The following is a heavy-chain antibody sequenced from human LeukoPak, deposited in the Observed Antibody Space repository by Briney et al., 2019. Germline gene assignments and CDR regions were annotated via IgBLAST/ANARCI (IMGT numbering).Heavy chain of an antibody. CDR3: AKDLYDSSGSRYDY. J-gene: IGHJ4*02. CDR1: GFTFSNYA. Sequence: PGGSLRLSCAVSGFTFSNYAMSWVRQAPGKGLEWVSAMSGSGSSTWYADSVKGRLTISRDNSKNTLFLQMYSLRAEDTAVYYCAKDLYDSSGSRYDYWGQGTLVTVSS. D-gene: IGHD3-22*01. V-gene: IGHV3-23*01. CDR2: MSGSGSST.